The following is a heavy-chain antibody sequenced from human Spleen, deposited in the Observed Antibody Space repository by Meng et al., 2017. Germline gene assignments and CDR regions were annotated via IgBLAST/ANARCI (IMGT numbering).Heavy chain of an antibody. V-gene: IGHV4-34*01. D-gene: IGHD6-19*01. CDR2: INHSGST. CDR1: GGSFSGYY. J-gene: IGHJ4*02. CDR3: ARFSGSGWYV. Sequence: QVQLQQWGAGLLKPSETLSLTCAVYGGSFSGYYWSWIRQPPGKGLEWIGEINHSGSTNYNPSLKSRVTISVDTSKNQFSLKLSSVTAADTAVYYCARFSGSGWYVWGQGTLVTVSS.